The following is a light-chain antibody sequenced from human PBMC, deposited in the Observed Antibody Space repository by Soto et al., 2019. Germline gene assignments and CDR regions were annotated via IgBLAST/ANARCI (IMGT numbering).Light chain of an antibody. CDR2: DDS. CDR3: QVWDNSSDHTV. CDR1: NIARQS. J-gene: IGLJ3*02. Sequence: SYELAQPPSVSVAPGQTARITCGGDNIARQSVHWYQQKPGQAPVLVVYDDSDRPSGIPERFSGSNSGNTATLTISRVEAGDEADYYCQVWDNSSDHTVFGGGTKLTVL. V-gene: IGLV3-21*02.